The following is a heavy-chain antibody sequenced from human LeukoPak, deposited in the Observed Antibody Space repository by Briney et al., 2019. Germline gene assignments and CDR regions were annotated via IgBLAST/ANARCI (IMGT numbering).Heavy chain of an antibody. CDR2: IIPILGIA. J-gene: IGHJ5*02. D-gene: IGHD2-21*02. V-gene: IGHV1-69*04. CDR3: AREGAYCGGDCYSNWFDP. CDR1: GGTFSSYA. Sequence: SVKVSCKASGGTFSSYAIIWVRQAAGQGLEWMGRIIPILGIANYAQKFQGRVTITADKSTSTAYMELSSLRSEDTAVYYCAREGAYCGGDCYSNWFDPWGQGTLVTVSS.